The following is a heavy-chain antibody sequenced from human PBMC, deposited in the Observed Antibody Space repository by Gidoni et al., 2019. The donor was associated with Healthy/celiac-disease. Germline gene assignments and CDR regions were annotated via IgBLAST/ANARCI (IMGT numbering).Heavy chain of an antibody. Sequence: EVQLLESGGGLVQPGGSLRLSCAASGFTFRSYARSWVRQAPGKGREWVSAMRGSGGSTYYADSVKGRFTIYRENSKNTLYLQMNSLRAEDTAVYYCAKDQEAMVIGDYFDYWGQGTLVTVSS. V-gene: IGHV3-23*01. CDR3: AKDQEAMVIGDYFDY. D-gene: IGHD5-18*01. CDR2: MRGSGGST. J-gene: IGHJ4*02. CDR1: GFTFRSYA.